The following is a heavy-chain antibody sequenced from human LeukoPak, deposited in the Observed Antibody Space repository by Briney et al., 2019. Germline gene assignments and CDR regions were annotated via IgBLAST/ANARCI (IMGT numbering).Heavy chain of an antibody. Sequence: PSETLSLTCTVSGDSISGIYWSCIPDPPGKGLEWIASIYNSANTRFYPSLKSRVTISVDTSKNQISLKLTSVTAADTAVYYCARHTGSWAFDIWGQGTMVTVSS. V-gene: IGHV4-59*08. J-gene: IGHJ3*02. CDR1: GDSISGIY. CDR3: ARHTGSWAFDI. CDR2: IYNSANT.